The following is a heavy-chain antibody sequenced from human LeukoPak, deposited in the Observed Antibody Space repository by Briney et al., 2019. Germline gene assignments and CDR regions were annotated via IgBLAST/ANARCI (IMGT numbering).Heavy chain of an antibody. CDR3: ARYSYCGGDCYTFDY. D-gene: IGHD2-21*02. CDR2: INPNSGGT. Sequence: ASVKVSRKTSAYTFTGYYVHWVRQAPGQGPEWMGWINPNSGGTNYAQKFQGRVTMTRDTPISTAYMELSGLRSDDTAVYYCARYSYCGGDCYTFDYWGQGTLVTVSS. CDR1: AYTFTGYY. J-gene: IGHJ4*02. V-gene: IGHV1-2*02.